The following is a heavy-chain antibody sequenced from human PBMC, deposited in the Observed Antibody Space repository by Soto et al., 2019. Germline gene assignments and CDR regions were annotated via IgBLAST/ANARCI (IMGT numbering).Heavy chain of an antibody. Sequence: GGSLRLSCAASGFTFSDYGMHWVRQAPGKGLEWVAVMSYDGSNKYYADSVKGRFTISRDNSKNTLYLQMNRLRDEDTAVYYCAKVREDIVLLVALDYWGQGTQVTVSS. V-gene: IGHV3-30*18. D-gene: IGHD2-8*01. CDR3: AKVREDIVLLVALDY. J-gene: IGHJ4*02. CDR1: GFTFSDYG. CDR2: MSYDGSNK.